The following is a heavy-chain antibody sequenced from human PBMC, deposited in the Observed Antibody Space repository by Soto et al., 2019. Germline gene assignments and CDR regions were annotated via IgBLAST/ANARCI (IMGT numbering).Heavy chain of an antibody. J-gene: IGHJ3*02. V-gene: IGHV1-46*01. CDR3: VRDQLYYYDIFGRPLNGFDI. CDR1: GYTFTSYY. CDR2: INPSGGST. Sequence: ASVKVSCKASGYTFTSYYMHWVRQAPGQGLEWMGIINPSGGSTSYAQKFQGRVTMTRDTSTSTVYMELSSLGAEDTALYYCVRDQLYYYDIFGRPLNGFDIWGQGTMVTVSS. D-gene: IGHD3-22*01.